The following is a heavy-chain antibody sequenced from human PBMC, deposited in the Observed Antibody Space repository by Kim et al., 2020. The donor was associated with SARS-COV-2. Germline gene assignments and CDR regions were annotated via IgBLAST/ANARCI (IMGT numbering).Heavy chain of an antibody. CDR2: IWYDGSNK. CDR1: GFTFSNYG. Sequence: GGSLRLSCATSGFTFSNYGMNWVRQAPGKGLEWVAVIWYDGSNKYYADSVKGRFTISRDNSKNMLYLQMDSLRAEDTAVYYCARGDCSSSSCYYFDSLG. CDR3: ARGDCSSSSCYYFDS. V-gene: IGHV3-33*01. J-gene: IGHJ4*01. D-gene: IGHD2-15*01.